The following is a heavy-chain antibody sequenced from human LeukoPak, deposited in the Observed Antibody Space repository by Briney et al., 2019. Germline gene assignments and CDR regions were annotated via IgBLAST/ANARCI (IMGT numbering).Heavy chain of an antibody. Sequence: GGSLRLSCAASGFSVSKNYMSWVRQAPGKGLEWVSVIYGAGKTHYADSVKGRFNISRDNSKNTLYLQMNSLRAEDTAVYYCARDTYYGSGSYYSYTFGSWGQGTMVTVSS. CDR1: GFSVSKNY. J-gene: IGHJ4*02. D-gene: IGHD3-10*01. V-gene: IGHV3-53*01. CDR2: IYGAGKT. CDR3: ARDTYYGSGSYYSYTFGS.